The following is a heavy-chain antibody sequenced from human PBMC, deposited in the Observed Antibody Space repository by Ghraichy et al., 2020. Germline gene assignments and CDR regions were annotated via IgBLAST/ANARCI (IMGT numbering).Heavy chain of an antibody. CDR3: ARARIAVAGFDY. CDR1: GFTLSKYW. J-gene: IGHJ4*02. Sequence: GGSLRLSCAASGFTLSKYWMHWVRQAPGKGLVWVSRINSDGSTTTYADSVKGRFTISRDNVKHTLYLQMNSLRAVDTGLYYCARARIAVAGFDYWGQGTLVSVSS. V-gene: IGHV3-74*01. CDR2: INSDGSTT. D-gene: IGHD6-19*01.